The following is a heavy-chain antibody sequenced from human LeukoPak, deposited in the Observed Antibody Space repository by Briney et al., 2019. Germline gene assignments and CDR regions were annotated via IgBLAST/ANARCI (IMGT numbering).Heavy chain of an antibody. CDR3: ARDTLEYSNSPDALDI. J-gene: IGHJ3*02. V-gene: IGHV3-48*02. CDR1: GFTFSSYG. Sequence: GGSLRLSCAASGFTFSSYGMNWVRQAPGKGLEWVSYIGSSGSTVYYADSVKGRFTISRDNAKNSLYMQMESLRDEDTAIYYCARDTLEYSNSPDALDIWGQGTMVTVSS. CDR2: IGSSGSTV. D-gene: IGHD4-23*01.